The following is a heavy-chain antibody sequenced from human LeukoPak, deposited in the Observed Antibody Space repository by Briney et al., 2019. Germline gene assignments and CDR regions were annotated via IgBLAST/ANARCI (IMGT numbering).Heavy chain of an antibody. J-gene: IGHJ4*02. Sequence: PGGSLRLSCAASGFLFSTYWMHWVRQAPGKGLVWVSRMRSDGNSTTYADSVKGRFTVSRDNAKNTLYLHMNSLRAEDTAVYYCARQPVKGAYYYDSSGRYALDYWGQGTLVTVSS. CDR2: MRSDGNST. V-gene: IGHV3-74*03. CDR1: GFLFSTYW. CDR3: ARQPVKGAYYYDSSGRYALDY. D-gene: IGHD3-22*01.